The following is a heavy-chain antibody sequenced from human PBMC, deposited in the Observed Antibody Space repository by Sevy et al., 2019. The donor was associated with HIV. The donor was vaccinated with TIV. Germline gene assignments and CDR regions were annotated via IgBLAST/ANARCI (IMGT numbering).Heavy chain of an antibody. V-gene: IGHV3-48*01. J-gene: IGHJ6*02. CDR1: GFTFSSYS. D-gene: IGHD3-10*01. Sequence: GGSLRLSCAASGFTFSSYSMNWVRQAPGKGLEWVSYISSSSSTIYYADSVKGRFTISRDNAKNSLYLQMNSLRAEDTAVYYCARDSKYYGSGSHLRHFPEYCGMDVWGQGTTVTVSS. CDR3: ARDSKYYGSGSHLRHFPEYCGMDV. CDR2: ISSSSSTI.